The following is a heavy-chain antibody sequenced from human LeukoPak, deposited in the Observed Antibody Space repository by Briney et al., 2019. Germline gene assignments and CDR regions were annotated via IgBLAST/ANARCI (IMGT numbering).Heavy chain of an antibody. D-gene: IGHD4-17*01. Sequence: GGSLRLSCAASGFTFSSYSMNWVRQAPGKGLEWVSYISSSSSTIYYADSVKGRFTISRDNAKSSLSLQMNSLRAEDTAVYYCARDSYGDANFDSWGQGTLVTVSS. V-gene: IGHV3-48*01. CDR2: ISSSSSTI. J-gene: IGHJ4*02. CDR3: ARDSYGDANFDS. CDR1: GFTFSSYS.